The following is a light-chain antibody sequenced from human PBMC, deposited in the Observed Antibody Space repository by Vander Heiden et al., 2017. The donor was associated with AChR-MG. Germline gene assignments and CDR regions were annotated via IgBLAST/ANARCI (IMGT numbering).Light chain of an antibody. CDR2: GAS. V-gene: IGKV3-20*01. Sequence: VLTQCPATLSLSPGERAALSSPASQRHNDNHLAWYQQKPGQTPRLLIHGASSRASGIPDRFSGSGSGTDFTLTISRLEPEDFAVYYCQQYGDSPLTFGGGTRVEI. J-gene: IGKJ4*01. CDR1: QRHNDNH. CDR3: QQYGDSPLT.